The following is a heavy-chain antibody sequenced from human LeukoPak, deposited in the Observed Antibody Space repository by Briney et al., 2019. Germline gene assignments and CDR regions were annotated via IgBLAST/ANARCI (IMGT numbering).Heavy chain of an antibody. D-gene: IGHD3-10*01. Sequence: GGSLRLSCAASGFIFSNYAVSWVRQAPGKGLEWVSTLSNTGIDTHYADSVKGRFTISRDNYENTLFLQMNYLRAEDTAIYYCAKVPYSDYGSGRPPFMDVWGQGTTVAVSS. CDR3: AKVPYSDYGSGRPPFMDV. J-gene: IGHJ6*02. CDR2: LSNTGIDT. V-gene: IGHV3-23*01. CDR1: GFIFSNYA.